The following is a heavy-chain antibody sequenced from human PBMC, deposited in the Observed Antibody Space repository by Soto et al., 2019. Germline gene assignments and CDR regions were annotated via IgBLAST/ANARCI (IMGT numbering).Heavy chain of an antibody. CDR3: AKDHYPYADYPWMVFDY. D-gene: IGHD4-17*01. CDR1: GFTFSSYG. Sequence: PXECLSLSCAASGFTFSSYGMHGVRQAPGKGLEWVAVISYDGSNKYYADSVKGRFTISRDNSKNTLYLQMNSLRAEDTAVYYCAKDHYPYADYPWMVFDYWGQGTLVTVSS. CDR2: ISYDGSNK. V-gene: IGHV3-30*18. J-gene: IGHJ4*02.